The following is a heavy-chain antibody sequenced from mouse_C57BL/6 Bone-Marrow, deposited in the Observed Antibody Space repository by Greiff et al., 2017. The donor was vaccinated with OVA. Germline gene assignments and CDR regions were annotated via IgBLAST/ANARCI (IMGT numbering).Heavy chain of an antibody. Sequence: QVHVKQSGPGLVQPSQSLSITCTVSGFSLTSYGVHWVRQSPGKGLEWLGVIWSGGSTDYNAAFISRLSISKDNSKSQVFFKMNSLQADDTAIYYCARKFPGSLYYFDYWGQGTTLTVSS. CDR3: ARKFPGSLYYFDY. V-gene: IGHV2-2*01. CDR1: GFSLTSYG. D-gene: IGHD1-1*01. J-gene: IGHJ2*01. CDR2: IWSGGST.